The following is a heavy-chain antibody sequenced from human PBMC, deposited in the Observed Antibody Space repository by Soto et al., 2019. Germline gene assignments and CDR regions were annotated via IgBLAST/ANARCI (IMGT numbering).Heavy chain of an antibody. CDR1: GASVNDISYY. Sequence: QLQLQESGPGLVKPWGTLSLSCSVSGASVNDISYYWSWIRQPPGKGLEWIGSIHSDGKTYFNPSLKSRLTISTDKSNNPFSVSLSSVTAADTSVYYCARQLGSGACFDSWGPGTLITVSS. CDR2: IHSDGKT. D-gene: IGHD3-10*01. CDR3: ARQLGSGACFDS. V-gene: IGHV4-39*01. J-gene: IGHJ4*02.